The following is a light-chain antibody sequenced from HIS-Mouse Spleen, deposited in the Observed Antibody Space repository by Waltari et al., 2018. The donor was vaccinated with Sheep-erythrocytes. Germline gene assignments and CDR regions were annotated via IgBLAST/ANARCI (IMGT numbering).Light chain of an antibody. V-gene: IGLV2-8*01. Sequence: QSALTQPPSASGSPGQSVTISCTGTSSDVGGYNYVSWYQQHPGKAPNLMIYEVIKRPSGVPDRCAGSKSSNTASLTVSGLQAEDEADYYCSSYAGSNNLVFGGGTKLTVL. CDR2: EVI. CDR1: SSDVGGYNY. J-gene: IGLJ2*01. CDR3: SSYAGSNNLV.